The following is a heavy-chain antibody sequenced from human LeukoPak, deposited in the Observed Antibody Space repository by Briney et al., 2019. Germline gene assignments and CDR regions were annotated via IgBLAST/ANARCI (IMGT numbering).Heavy chain of an antibody. J-gene: IGHJ4*02. CDR3: ARHRIYCTSTSCYGCFDH. Sequence: SETLSLTCTVSGGSISSDYWSWIRQPPGKGLEWIGYIYYSGSTNYNPSLKSRVTISVATSKNQFSLKLSSVTAADTAVYYCARHRIYCTSTSCYGCFDHWGQGTLATVSS. D-gene: IGHD2-2*01. CDR1: GGSISSDY. CDR2: IYYSGST. V-gene: IGHV4-59*08.